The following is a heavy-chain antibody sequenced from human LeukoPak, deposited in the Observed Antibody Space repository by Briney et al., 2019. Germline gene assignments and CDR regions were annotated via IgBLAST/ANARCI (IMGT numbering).Heavy chain of an antibody. V-gene: IGHV6-1*01. Sequence: SQTLSLTCAISGDSVSSTAWNWIRRSPSRGLEWLGRTYYRSKWYNDYAVSVKSRITINPDTSKNQFSLQLNSVTPEDTAVYYCARGGRGYCTSSSCYFDYWGQGTLVTVSS. CDR2: TYYRSKWYN. J-gene: IGHJ4*02. D-gene: IGHD2-2*01. CDR3: ARGGRGYCTSSSCYFDY. CDR1: GDSVSSTA.